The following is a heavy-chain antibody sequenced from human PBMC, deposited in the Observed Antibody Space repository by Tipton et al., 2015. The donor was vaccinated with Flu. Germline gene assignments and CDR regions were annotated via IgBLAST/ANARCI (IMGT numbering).Heavy chain of an antibody. V-gene: IGHV5-51*01. CDR2: IYPGDSDI. D-gene: IGHD3-22*01. CDR3: ARLGSSGYSPGNP. Sequence: VQLVQSGAEVKKPGESLKISCKGPGYSFTNYWIGWVRQMPGKGLEWMGIIYPGDSDIRYSPSFQGQVTISADKSISTAYLQWSGLKASVTAMYSCARLGSSGYSPGNPWGQGPLVTVSS. J-gene: IGHJ5*02. CDR1: GYSFTNYW.